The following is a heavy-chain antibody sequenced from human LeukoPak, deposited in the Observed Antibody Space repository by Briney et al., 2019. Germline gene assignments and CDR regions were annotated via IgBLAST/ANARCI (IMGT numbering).Heavy chain of an antibody. D-gene: IGHD6-6*01. Sequence: ASVKVSCKASGYTFTSYGISWVRQAPGRGLEWMGWISAYNGNTNYAQKLQGRVTMTTDTSTSTAYMELRSLRSDDTAVYYCARGELSIATNWFDPWGQGTLVTVSS. CDR2: ISAYNGNT. V-gene: IGHV1-18*01. J-gene: IGHJ5*02. CDR3: ARGELSIATNWFDP. CDR1: GYTFTSYG.